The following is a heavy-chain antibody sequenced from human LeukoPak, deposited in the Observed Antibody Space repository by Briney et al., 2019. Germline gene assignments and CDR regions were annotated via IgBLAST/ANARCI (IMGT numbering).Heavy chain of an antibody. J-gene: IGHJ4*02. D-gene: IGHD2-2*01. CDR3: APLIVVVPAAKGYYFDY. V-gene: IGHV4-38-2*01. Sequence: SETLSLTCAVSGYSISSGYYWGSIRQPPRKGLEWIGSIYNSGSTYYNPSLKSRVTISVDTSTNQSSLKLSSVTAADTAVYYCAPLIVVVPAAKGYYFDYWGQGTLVTVSS. CDR2: IYNSGST. CDR1: GYSISSGYY.